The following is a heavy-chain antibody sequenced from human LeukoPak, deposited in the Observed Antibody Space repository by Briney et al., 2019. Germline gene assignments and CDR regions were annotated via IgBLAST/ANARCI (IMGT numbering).Heavy chain of an antibody. Sequence: ASVKVSCKASGGTFSSYAISWVRQAPGQGLDWMGWININSGATNHAEKFQGRVTMTRDTSISTAHMELSSLRSDDTAVYYCALDSGTSYSWFDPWGQGTLVIVSS. CDR3: ALDSGTSYSWFDP. V-gene: IGHV1-2*02. J-gene: IGHJ5*02. CDR2: ININSGAT. CDR1: GGTFSSYA. D-gene: IGHD1-26*01.